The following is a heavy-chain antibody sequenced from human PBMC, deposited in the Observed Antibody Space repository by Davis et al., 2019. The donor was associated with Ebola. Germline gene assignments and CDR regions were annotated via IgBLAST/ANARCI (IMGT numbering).Heavy chain of an antibody. CDR3: ASGEERWGGYSGSYFRFDY. CDR1: GGSISSYY. Sequence: PSETLSLTCTVSGGSISSYYWSWIRQPPGKGLEWIGEINHSGSTNYNPSLKSRVTISVDTSKNQFSLKLSSVTAADTAVYYCASGEERWGGYSGSYFRFDYWGQGTLVTVSS. D-gene: IGHD1-26*01. CDR2: INHSGST. V-gene: IGHV4-34*01. J-gene: IGHJ4*02.